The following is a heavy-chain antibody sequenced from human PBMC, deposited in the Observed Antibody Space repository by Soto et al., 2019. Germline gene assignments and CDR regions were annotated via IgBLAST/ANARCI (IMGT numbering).Heavy chain of an antibody. D-gene: IGHD3-3*01. CDR2: ISGSGGST. CDR3: AKDRPENYDFWSGADPLDV. CDR1: GFTFSSYA. J-gene: IGHJ6*04. Sequence: HPGGSLRLSCAASGFTFSSYAMSWVRQAPGKGLEWVSAISGSGGSTYYADSVKGRFTISRDNSKNTLYLQMNSLRAEDTAVYYCAKDRPENYDFWSGADPLDVWGKGITVTVSS. V-gene: IGHV3-23*01.